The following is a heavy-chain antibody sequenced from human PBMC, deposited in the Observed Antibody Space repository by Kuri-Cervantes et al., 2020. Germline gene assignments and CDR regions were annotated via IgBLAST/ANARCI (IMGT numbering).Heavy chain of an antibody. Sequence: GESLKISCAASGFTFSSYAMHWVRQAPGKGLEWVAVISYDGSNKYYADSVKGRFTISRDNSKNTLYLQMNSLRTEDTAVYYCSRGRDTDMMYYFDYWGQGTLVTVSS. V-gene: IGHV3-30-3*01. J-gene: IGHJ4*02. CDR1: GFTFSSYA. CDR2: ISYDGSNK. D-gene: IGHD5-18*01. CDR3: SRGRDTDMMYYFDY.